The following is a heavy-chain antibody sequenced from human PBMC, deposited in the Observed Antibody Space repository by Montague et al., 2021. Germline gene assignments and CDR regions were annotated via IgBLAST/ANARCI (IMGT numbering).Heavy chain of an antibody. CDR1: GGSISEFY. Sequence: SETLSLTCTVTGGSISEFYWSWIWQSPEKGLEWIGYIYDSGTTNYNPSLKSRVTMSADTSMNQFSLNLRSVTAADTAVYFCARRLGIRAPFDYWGQGTLVTVSS. J-gene: IGHJ4*02. V-gene: IGHV4-59*08. CDR3: ARRLGIRAPFDY. CDR2: IYDSGTT. D-gene: IGHD7-27*01.